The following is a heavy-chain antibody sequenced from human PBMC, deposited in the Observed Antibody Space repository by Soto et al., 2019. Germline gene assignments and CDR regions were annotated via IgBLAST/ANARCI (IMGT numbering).Heavy chain of an antibody. CDR1: GGSLSGYY. J-gene: IGHJ6*02. CDR3: ARGPIGVAAIQYYYYYGMDV. D-gene: IGHD2-15*01. V-gene: IGHV4-34*01. CDR2: INHSGST. Sequence: SETLSLTCAVYGGSLSGYYWSWIRQPPGKGLEWIGEINHSGSTNYNPSLKSRVTISVDTSKNQFSLKLSSVTAADTAVYYCARGPIGVAAIQYYYYYGMDVWGQGTTVTVSS.